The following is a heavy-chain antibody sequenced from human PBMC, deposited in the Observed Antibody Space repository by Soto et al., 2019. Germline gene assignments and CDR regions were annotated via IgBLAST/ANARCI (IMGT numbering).Heavy chain of an antibody. V-gene: IGHV3-30*18. Sequence: QVQLVESGGGVVQPGRSLRLSCVASGFTFSSYAMHWVRQAPGKGLEWVAVISFDGSNKSYADSVKGQFTISRDNSKNRLYLQMNSLRAEDTAVYYCAKDFAEGSSQYYYDYYGIDVWGQGTTVTVSS. CDR1: GFTFSSYA. CDR2: ISFDGSNK. J-gene: IGHJ6*02. D-gene: IGHD6-6*01. CDR3: AKDFAEGSSQYYYDYYGIDV.